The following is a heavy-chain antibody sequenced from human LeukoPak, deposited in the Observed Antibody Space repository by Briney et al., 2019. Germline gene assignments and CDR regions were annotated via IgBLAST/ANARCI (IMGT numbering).Heavy chain of an antibody. V-gene: IGHV4-61*08. CDR3: ARRIYFDNTGYLFDY. D-gene: IGHD3-22*01. CDR2: IYYSGPT. CDR1: GYAIISGGFS. J-gene: IGHJ4*02. Sequence: SETLSLTCTVSGYAIISGGFSWNWIRQPPGKGLEWIGSIYYSGPTNYNPSLQSRVTISVDTSKNQFSLKLTSVTAADTAVYYCARRIYFDNTGYLFDYWGQGALVTVSP.